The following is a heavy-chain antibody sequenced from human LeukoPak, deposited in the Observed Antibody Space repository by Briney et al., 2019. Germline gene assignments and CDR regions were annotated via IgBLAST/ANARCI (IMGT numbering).Heavy chain of an antibody. D-gene: IGHD5-18*01. CDR1: GFTVSSNY. CDR3: ARGCPPRPYGYLGYYMDV. J-gene: IGHJ6*03. V-gene: IGHV3-53*01. CDR2: IYNDGST. Sequence: GGSLRLSCAASGFTVSSNYMNWVRRPPGKGLEWVSVIYNDGSTYYADSVKGRFTFSRDNSKNTLYLQMNSLRVEDTAIYYCARGCPPRPYGYLGYYMDVWGKGTTVTVSS.